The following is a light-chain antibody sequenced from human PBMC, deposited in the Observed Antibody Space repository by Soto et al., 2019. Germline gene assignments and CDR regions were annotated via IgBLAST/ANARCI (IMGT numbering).Light chain of an antibody. CDR1: QNIRNL. V-gene: IGKV1-39*01. Sequence: DIQLTQSPSTLSAAVGDSFTITCLASQNIRNLLAWYQQKPGKAPKLLIYAASSLQSGVPSRFSGSGSGTDFTLTISSLQPEDFATYYCQQSYSTPITFGQGTRLEIK. CDR3: QQSYSTPIT. J-gene: IGKJ5*01. CDR2: AAS.